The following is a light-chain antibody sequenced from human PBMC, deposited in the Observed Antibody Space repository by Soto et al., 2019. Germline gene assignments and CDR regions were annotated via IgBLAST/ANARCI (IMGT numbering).Light chain of an antibody. Sequence: EIVLTQSPATLSLSPGERATLSCRASQSVSSYLAWYQQKPGQAPRLLIYDASNRATGIPARFSGSGSGTDFTLTISRLEPEDFAVYYCQQYHNWPPITFGQGTRLEIK. V-gene: IGKV3-11*01. CDR1: QSVSSY. CDR2: DAS. CDR3: QQYHNWPPIT. J-gene: IGKJ5*01.